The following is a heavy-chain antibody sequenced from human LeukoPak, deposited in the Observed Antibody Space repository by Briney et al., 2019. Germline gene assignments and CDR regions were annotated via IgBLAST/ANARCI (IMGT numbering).Heavy chain of an antibody. J-gene: IGHJ6*03. CDR2: IYGSGTT. V-gene: IGHV4-4*07. D-gene: IGHD3-9*01. CDR1: GGSISSY. Sequence: PSETLSLTCTVSGGSISSYWSWIRQPAGKGLEWIGRIYGSGTTTYNPSLKSRVSMSIDTSKNQFSLKLSSVTAADTAVYYCARGTRYFDWLLKRYYYYMDVWGKGTTVTVSS. CDR3: ARGTRYFDWLLKRYYYYMDV.